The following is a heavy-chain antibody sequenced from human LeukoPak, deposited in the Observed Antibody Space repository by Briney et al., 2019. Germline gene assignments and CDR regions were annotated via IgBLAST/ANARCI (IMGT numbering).Heavy chain of an antibody. CDR3: AKEYSSGSYFDY. Sequence: PGGSLRLSCSASGFTFTNYPIHWVRQAPGKGLEWVAVISYDGSNKYYADSVKGRFTISRDNSKNTLYLQMNSLRAEDTAVYYCAKEYSSGSYFDYWGQGTLVTVSS. CDR1: GFTFTNYP. V-gene: IGHV3-30*04. CDR2: ISYDGSNK. D-gene: IGHD1-26*01. J-gene: IGHJ4*02.